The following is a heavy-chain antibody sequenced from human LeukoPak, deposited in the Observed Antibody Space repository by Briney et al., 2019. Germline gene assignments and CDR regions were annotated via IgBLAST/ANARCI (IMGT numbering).Heavy chain of an antibody. CDR3: ATDTVTTSYYGMDV. V-gene: IGHV1-24*01. D-gene: IGHD4-17*01. CDR2: FDPEDGET. CDR1: GYTLTELS. J-gene: IGHJ6*02. Sequence: APVKVSCKVSGYTLTELSMHWVRQAPGKGLEWMGGFDPEDGETIYAQKFQGRVTMTEDTSTDTAYMELSSLRSEDTAAYYCATDTVTTSYYGMDVWGQGTTVTVSS.